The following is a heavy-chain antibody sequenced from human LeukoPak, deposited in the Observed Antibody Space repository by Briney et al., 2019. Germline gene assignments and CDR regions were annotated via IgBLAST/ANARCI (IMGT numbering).Heavy chain of an antibody. D-gene: IGHD2-2*03. J-gene: IGHJ6*02. CDR3: ARAGYCSSTSCQWVPLV. Sequence: PSETLSLTCTVSGGSIKNYYWIWIRQSPGKGLEWIGYIYYSGSTNYNPPLKSRVTISVDTSKNQFSLKLNSVTAADTAVYYCARAGYCSSTSCQWVPLVWGQGTTVTVSS. CDR2: IYYSGST. CDR1: GGSIKNYY. V-gene: IGHV4-59*01.